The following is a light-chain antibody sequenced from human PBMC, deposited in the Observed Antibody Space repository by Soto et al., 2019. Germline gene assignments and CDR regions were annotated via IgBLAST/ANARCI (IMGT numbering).Light chain of an antibody. CDR1: QSISSY. Sequence: DIQMTQSPSSLSASVGDRVTITCRASQSISSYLNWYQQKPGKAPKLLIYAASSLQSGVPSRFSGSGSGTDFTLTISSLQTEDFATYSCQQSYSTPLTFGGGTKVEMK. J-gene: IGKJ4*01. V-gene: IGKV1-39*01. CDR2: AAS. CDR3: QQSYSTPLT.